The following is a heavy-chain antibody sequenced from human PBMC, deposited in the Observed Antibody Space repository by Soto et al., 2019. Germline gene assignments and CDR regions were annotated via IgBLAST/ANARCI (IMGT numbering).Heavy chain of an antibody. J-gene: IGHJ5*02. CDR1: GGSISSGDYY. CDR3: ARGDTPRAYYDYVWGSYSDTLHWFDP. D-gene: IGHD3-16*01. CDR2: IYYSGST. Sequence: QVQLQESGPGLVKPSQTLSLTCTVSGGSISSGDYYWSWIRQPPGKGLEWIGYIYYSGSTYYNPSLKSRVTISVDTSKYQCSLKLSSVTAADTAVYYCARGDTPRAYYDYVWGSYSDTLHWFDPWGQGTLVTVSS. V-gene: IGHV4-30-4*01.